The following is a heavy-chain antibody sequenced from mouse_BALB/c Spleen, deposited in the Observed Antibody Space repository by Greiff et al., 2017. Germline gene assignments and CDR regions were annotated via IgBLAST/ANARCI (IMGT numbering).Heavy chain of an antibody. CDR1: GFTFSDYY. V-gene: IGHV5-4*02. J-gene: IGHJ3*01. Sequence: DVKLVESGGGLVKPGGSLKLSCAASGFTFSDYYMYWVRQTPEKRLEWVATISDGGSYTYYPDSVKGRFTISRDNAKNNLYLQMSSLKSEDTAMYYCARDVEYGNWFAYWGQGTLVTVSA. D-gene: IGHD2-10*02. CDR2: ISDGGSYT. CDR3: ARDVEYGNWFAY.